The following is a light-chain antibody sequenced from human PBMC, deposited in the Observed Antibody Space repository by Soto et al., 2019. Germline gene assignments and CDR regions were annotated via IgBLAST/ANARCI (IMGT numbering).Light chain of an antibody. CDR3: AAWDDSLNGPV. CDR1: SSNIGNNA. CDR2: DDD. V-gene: IGLV1-36*01. J-gene: IGLJ3*02. Sequence: QSVLTQPPSVSAAPRQRVTISCSGSSSNIGNNAVNWYQQLPGKAPKLLIHDDDQEPSGVSDRFSGSKSGTSASLAISGLQSEDEADYYCAAWDDSLNGPVFGGGTKLTVL.